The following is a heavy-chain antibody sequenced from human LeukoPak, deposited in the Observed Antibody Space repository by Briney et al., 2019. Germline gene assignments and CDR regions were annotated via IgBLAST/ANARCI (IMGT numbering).Heavy chain of an antibody. CDR2: TSSSSSYI. V-gene: IGHV3-21*01. D-gene: IGHD1-14*01. CDR3: ARVGREPYYFDY. CDR1: GFTFSSYS. Sequence: GGSLRLSCAASGFTFSSYSMNWVRQAPGKGLEWVSSTSSSSSYIYYADSVKGRFTISRDNAKNSLYLQMNSLRAEDTAVYYCARVGREPYYFDYWGQGTLVTVSS. J-gene: IGHJ4*02.